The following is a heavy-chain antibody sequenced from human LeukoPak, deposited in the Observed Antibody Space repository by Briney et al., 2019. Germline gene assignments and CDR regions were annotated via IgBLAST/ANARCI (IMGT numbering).Heavy chain of an antibody. CDR2: IIPIFGTA. D-gene: IGHD1-26*01. V-gene: IGHV1-69*05. CDR1: GGTFSSYA. CDR3: ARDYSGRYHGHFFDY. J-gene: IGHJ4*02. Sequence: ASVKVSCRASGGTFSSYAISWVRQAPGQGLEWMGRIIPIFGTANYAQKFQGGVTITTDESTSTAYMELSSLRSEDTAVYYCARDYSGRYHGHFFDYWGQGTLVTVSS.